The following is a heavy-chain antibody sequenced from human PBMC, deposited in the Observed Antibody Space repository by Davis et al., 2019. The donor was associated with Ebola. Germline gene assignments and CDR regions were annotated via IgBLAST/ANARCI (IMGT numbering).Heavy chain of an antibody. CDR3: ARKRAVAGTGAYYYYYYGKDV. Sequence: MPSETLSLTCAVYGGSFSGYYWSWIRQPPGKGLEWIGEINHSGSTNYNPSLKSRVTISVDTSKNQFSLKLSSVTAADTAVYYCARKRAVAGTGAYYYYYYGKDVWGKGTTVTVSS. CDR2: INHSGST. D-gene: IGHD6-19*01. V-gene: IGHV4-34*01. CDR1: GGSFSGYY. J-gene: IGHJ6*04.